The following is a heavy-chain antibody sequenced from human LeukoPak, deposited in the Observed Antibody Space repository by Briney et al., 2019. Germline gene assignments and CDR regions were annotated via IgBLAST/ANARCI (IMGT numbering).Heavy chain of an antibody. CDR1: GGSVTSGSHY. CDR2: QYNSGST. V-gene: IGHV4-61*01. J-gene: IGHJ4*02. Sequence: PSQTLSLTCTVSGGSVTSGSHYWSWIRQPPGKGLEWIGYQYNSGSTNYNPSLESRVTISVDTSKNQFSLKLSSVTAADTAVYYCVRDGCYWGQGTLVTVSS. CDR3: VRDGCY. D-gene: IGHD3-10*01.